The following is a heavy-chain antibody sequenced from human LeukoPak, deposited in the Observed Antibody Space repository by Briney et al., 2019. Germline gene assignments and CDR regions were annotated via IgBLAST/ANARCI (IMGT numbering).Heavy chain of an antibody. J-gene: IGHJ4*02. V-gene: IGHV3-20*04. Sequence: GGSLRLSCAASGFTFSSYWMSWVRQAPGKGLEWVSGINWNGGSTGYADSVKGRFTISRDNSKNTLYLQMNSLRAEDTAVYYCAKGERITMIVVVITSFDYWGQGTLVTVSS. CDR3: AKGERITMIVVVITSFDY. CDR2: INWNGGST. D-gene: IGHD3-22*01. CDR1: GFTFSSYW.